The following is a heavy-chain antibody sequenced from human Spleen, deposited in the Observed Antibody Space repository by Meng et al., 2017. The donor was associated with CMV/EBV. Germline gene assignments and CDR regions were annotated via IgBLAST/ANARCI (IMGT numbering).Heavy chain of an antibody. Sequence: ASVKVSCKASGYTFTAHYFHWVRQAPGQGLEWMGWIHPHRGDTNYAQQFQGRVTLTRDTSINTGYMELNWLTSDDTAIYYCARQPITLDSWGQGTLVTVSS. J-gene: IGHJ4*02. CDR3: ARQPITLDS. V-gene: IGHV1-2*02. CDR2: IHPHRGDT. CDR1: GYTFTAHY.